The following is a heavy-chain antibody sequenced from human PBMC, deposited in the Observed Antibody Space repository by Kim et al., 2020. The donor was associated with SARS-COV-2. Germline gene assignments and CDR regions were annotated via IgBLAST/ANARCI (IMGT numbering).Heavy chain of an antibody. CDR2: IDWDDDK. V-gene: IGHV2-70*11. CDR1: GFSLSTSGMC. CDR3: ARTPRGIAVAGTFFDY. J-gene: IGHJ4*02. D-gene: IGHD6-19*01. Sequence: SGPTLVNPTQTLTLTCTFSGFSLSTSGMCVSWIRQPPGKALEWLARIDWDDDKYYSTSLKTRLTISKDTSKNQVVLTMTNMDPVDTATYYCARTPRGIAVAGTFFDYWGQGTLVTVSS.